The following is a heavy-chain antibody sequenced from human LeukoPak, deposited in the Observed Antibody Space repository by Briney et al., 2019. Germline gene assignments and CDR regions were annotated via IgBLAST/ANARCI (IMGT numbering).Heavy chain of an antibody. J-gene: IGHJ4*02. D-gene: IGHD3-16*02. V-gene: IGHV6-1*01. CDR2: TYYRSKWYN. Sequence: SQTLSLTCAISGDSVSSNSAAWNWIRQSPSRGLEWLGRTYYRSKWYNDYAVSVKSRITINPDTSKNQVSLQLNSVTPEDTAVYYCARVGDMITFGGVIVEGYFDYWGQGTLVTVSS. CDR3: ARVGDMITFGGVIVEGYFDY. CDR1: GDSVSSNSAA.